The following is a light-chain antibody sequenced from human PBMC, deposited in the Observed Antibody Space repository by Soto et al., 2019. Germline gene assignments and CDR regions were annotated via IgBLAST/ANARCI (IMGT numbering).Light chain of an antibody. Sequence: QSALTQPASVSGSPGQSITISCTGTSSDVGTYKLVSWYQQHADKAPKLMIYEVSKRPSGVSNRFSGSKSGNTASLTISGLQAEDEADYYCCSYAGSNTGVFGGGTKLTVL. CDR1: SSDVGTYKL. V-gene: IGLV2-23*02. CDR3: CSYAGSNTGV. CDR2: EVS. J-gene: IGLJ2*01.